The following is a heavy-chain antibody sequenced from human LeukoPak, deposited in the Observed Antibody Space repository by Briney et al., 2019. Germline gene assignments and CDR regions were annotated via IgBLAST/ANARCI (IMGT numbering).Heavy chain of an antibody. CDR3: ARDKEYYYILTGYYKTDAFDI. Sequence: SETLSLICTVSGGSISSGSYYWSWIGQPAGKGVEWIGRIYTSGSTNYNPSLKSRVTISVDTSKNQFSLKLSSVTAADTAVYYCARDKEYYYILTGYYKTDAFDIWGQGTMVTVSS. CDR2: IYTSGST. CDR1: GGSISSGSYY. V-gene: IGHV4-61*02. J-gene: IGHJ3*02. D-gene: IGHD3-9*01.